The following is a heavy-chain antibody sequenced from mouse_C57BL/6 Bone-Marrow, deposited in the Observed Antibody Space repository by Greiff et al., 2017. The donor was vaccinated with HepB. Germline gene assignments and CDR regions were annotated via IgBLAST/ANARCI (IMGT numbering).Heavy chain of an antibody. V-gene: IGHV1-55*01. CDR3: ARPDYDEGWYFDV. CDR2: IYPGSGST. D-gene: IGHD2-4*01. J-gene: IGHJ1*03. CDR1: GYTFTSYW. Sequence: VQLQQPGAELVKPGASVKMSCKASGYTFTSYWITWVKQRPGQGLEWIGDIYPGSGSTNYNEKFKSKATLTVDTSSSTAYMQLSSLTSEDSAVYYWARPDYDEGWYFDVWGTGTTVTVSS.